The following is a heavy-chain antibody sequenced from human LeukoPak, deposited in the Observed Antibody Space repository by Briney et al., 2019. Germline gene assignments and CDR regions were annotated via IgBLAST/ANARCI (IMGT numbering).Heavy chain of an antibody. CDR2: IRSKSDGGTT. D-gene: IGHD4-17*01. V-gene: IGHV3-15*01. CDR3: TTGTLTSDY. CDR1: GFNFNNAW. Sequence: PGGSLRLSCAASGFNFNNAWMNWVRQAPGKGLEWVGRIRSKSDGGTTDNAAPVEGRFTISKDDSKNTLYLQMNSLKTEDTGIYYCTTGTLTSDYWGRGTLVTVSS. J-gene: IGHJ4*02.